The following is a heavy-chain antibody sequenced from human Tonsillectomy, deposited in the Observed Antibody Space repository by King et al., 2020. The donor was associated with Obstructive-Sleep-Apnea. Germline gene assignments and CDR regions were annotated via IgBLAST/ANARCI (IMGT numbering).Heavy chain of an antibody. CDR3: ARDPYSYFDY. Sequence: QLQESGPGLVKPSETLSLTCTVSVGSISISNYYWSWIRQPPWKGLEWIGSIYYCGSTYYNPSLNSRVTRSVDTSKNQFSLKLTSVTAADTAVYYCARDPYSYFDYWGQGTLVTVSS. CDR1: VGSISISNYY. V-gene: IGHV4-39*07. CDR2: IYYCGST. J-gene: IGHJ4*02. D-gene: IGHD1-26*01.